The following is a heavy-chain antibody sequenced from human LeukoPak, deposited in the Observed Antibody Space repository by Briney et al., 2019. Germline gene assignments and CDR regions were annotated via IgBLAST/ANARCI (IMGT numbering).Heavy chain of an antibody. Sequence: SVKVSCKASGGTFSSYAISWVRQAPGQGLEWMGGIIPLFGVANYAQKFQGRVTITADESTSTAYMELSSLRSDDTAVYYCARDAGKLSCSHWGQGTLVTVSS. CDR2: IIPLFGVA. J-gene: IGHJ4*02. V-gene: IGHV1-69*13. D-gene: IGHD1-14*01. CDR3: ARDAGKLSCSH. CDR1: GGTFSSYA.